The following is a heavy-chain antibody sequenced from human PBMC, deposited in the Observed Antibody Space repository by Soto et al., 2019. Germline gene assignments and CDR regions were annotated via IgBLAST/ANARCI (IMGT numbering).Heavy chain of an antibody. CDR3: ATSLYYDSSGSFFDY. V-gene: IGHV1-18*04. CDR2: ISAYNGNT. D-gene: IGHD3-22*01. Sequence: GASVGVSCKXSGYTFTSYGISWVRQAPGQGLEWMGWISAYNGNTNYAQKLQGRVTMTTDTSTSTAYMELRSLRSDDTAVYYCATSLYYDSSGSFFDYWGQGTLVTVSS. CDR1: GYTFTSYG. J-gene: IGHJ4*02.